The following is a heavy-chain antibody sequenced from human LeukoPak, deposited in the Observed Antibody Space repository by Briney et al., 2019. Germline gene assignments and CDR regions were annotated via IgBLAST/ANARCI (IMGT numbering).Heavy chain of an antibody. J-gene: IGHJ4*02. V-gene: IGHV3-21*01. Sequence: GGSLRLSCAASGFTFSSYSMNWVRQAPGKGLEWVSSISSSSSYIYYADSVKGRFTISRDNAKNSLYLQMNSLRAEDTAVYYCARVGSGYYLSDMNYWGQGTLVTVSP. CDR1: GFTFSSYS. CDR2: ISSSSSYI. D-gene: IGHD3-3*01. CDR3: ARVGSGYYLSDMNY.